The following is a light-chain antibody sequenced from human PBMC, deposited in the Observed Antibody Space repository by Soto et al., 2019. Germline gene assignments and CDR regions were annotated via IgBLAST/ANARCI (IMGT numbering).Light chain of an antibody. CDR3: QAYDSSRSGYV. Sequence: QSVLTQPPSVSEAPGQRVTISCTGSSSNIGAGYEAHWYQQVPGTAPKLLIYENNNRPSGVPDRFSGSKSGTSASLAITWVQAEDEDEYYCQAYDSSRSGYVFGTGTKLTAL. CDR1: SSNIGAGYE. J-gene: IGLJ1*01. V-gene: IGLV1-40*01. CDR2: ENN.